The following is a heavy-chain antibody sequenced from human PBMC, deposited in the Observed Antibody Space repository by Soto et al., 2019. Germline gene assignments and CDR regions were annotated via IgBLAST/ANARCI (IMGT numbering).Heavy chain of an antibody. D-gene: IGHD4-17*01. V-gene: IGHV1-2*02. CDR2: INPNSGVT. CDR3: ARGAGMTTAWYYGMDV. J-gene: IGHJ6*02. Sequence: QVQLVQSGAEVKKPGASVKVSCKASGYTFTGYYMHWVRQAPGQGLEWMGWINPNSGVTNYAQKFQGRVTMPRDTDISTAYMELSRLRSDDTAVYYCARGAGMTTAWYYGMDVWGQGTTVTVSS. CDR1: GYTFTGYY.